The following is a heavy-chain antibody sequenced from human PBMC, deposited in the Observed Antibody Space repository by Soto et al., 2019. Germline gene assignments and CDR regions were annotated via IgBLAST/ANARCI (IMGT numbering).Heavy chain of an antibody. Sequence: QVQLVESGGGVVQPGRSLRLSCAASGFTFSSYGMHWVRQAPGKGLEWVAVISYDGSNKYYADSVKGRFTISRDNSKNTLYLQMNSLRAEDTAVSYWDKELLRGAGGYWGQGTLVTVSS. CDR2: ISYDGSNK. D-gene: IGHD3-10*01. V-gene: IGHV3-30*18. J-gene: IGHJ4*02. CDR1: GFTFSSYG. CDR3: DKELLRGAGGY.